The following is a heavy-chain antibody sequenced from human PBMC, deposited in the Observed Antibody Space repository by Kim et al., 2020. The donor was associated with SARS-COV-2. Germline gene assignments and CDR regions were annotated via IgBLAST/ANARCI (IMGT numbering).Heavy chain of an antibody. D-gene: IGHD6-13*01. CDR3: ARAGSAAAGFDY. CDR1: GGSISSYY. J-gene: IGHJ4*02. CDR2: IYYSGST. V-gene: IGHV4-59*01. Sequence: SETLSLTCTVSGGSISSYYWSWIRQPPGKGLEWIGYIYYSGSTNYNPSLKSRVTISVDTSKNQFSLKLSSVTAADTAVYYCARAGSAAAGFDYWGQGTL.